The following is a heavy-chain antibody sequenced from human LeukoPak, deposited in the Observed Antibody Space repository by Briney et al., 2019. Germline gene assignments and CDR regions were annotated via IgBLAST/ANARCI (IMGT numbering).Heavy chain of an antibody. J-gene: IGHJ4*02. CDR1: GYTFTSYA. CDR3: ARSGADNWNYEFDY. Sequence: ASVKVSCKASGYTFTSYAMNWVRQAPGQGLEWMGWINTNTGKPTSVQGFRGRFDFSLDTPVSTAYLHISSLKTEDTAVYYCARSGADNWNYEFDYWGQGTLVTVSS. CDR2: INTNTGKP. V-gene: IGHV7-4-1*02. D-gene: IGHD1-7*01.